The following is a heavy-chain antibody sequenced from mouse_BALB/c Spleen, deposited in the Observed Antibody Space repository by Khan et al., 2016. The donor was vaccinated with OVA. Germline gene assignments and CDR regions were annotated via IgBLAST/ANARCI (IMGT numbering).Heavy chain of an antibody. Sequence: EVQLQESGPGLVKPSQSLSLTCTITGYSITSGYAWNWIRQFPGNKLEWMGYISYSGGTSYNPSLKSRISITRDTSKNQFFLQLNSVTTEDTATYYCARGKDDGYYFDYWGQGTTLTVSS. V-gene: IGHV3-2*02. CDR2: ISYSGGT. CDR1: GYSITSGYA. CDR3: ARGKDDGYYFDY. J-gene: IGHJ2*01. D-gene: IGHD2-12*01.